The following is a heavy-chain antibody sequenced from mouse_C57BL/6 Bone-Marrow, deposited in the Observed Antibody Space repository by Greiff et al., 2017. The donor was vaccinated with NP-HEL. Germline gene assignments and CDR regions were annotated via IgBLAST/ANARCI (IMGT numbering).Heavy chain of an antibody. CDR2: INPNNGGT. J-gene: IGHJ4*01. Sequence: VQLQQSGPELVKPGASVKISCKASGYTFTDYYMNWVKQSHGKSLEWIGDINPNNGGTSYNQKFKGKATLTVDKSSSTAYMELRSLTSEDSAVYYCARKPSTYYSNYYYAMDYWGQGTSVTVAS. CDR3: ARKPSTYYSNYYYAMDY. D-gene: IGHD2-5*01. V-gene: IGHV1-26*01. CDR1: GYTFTDYY.